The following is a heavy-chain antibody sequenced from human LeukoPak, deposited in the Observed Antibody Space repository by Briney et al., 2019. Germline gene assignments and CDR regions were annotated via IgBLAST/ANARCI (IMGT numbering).Heavy chain of an antibody. CDR2: ISYDGSNK. V-gene: IGHV3-30-3*01. CDR3: ASLPETRPDYFDY. Sequence: GGSLRLSCAASGFTFSSYAMHWVRQAPGKGLEWVAVISYDGSNKYYADSVKGRFTISRDNSKNTLYLQMNSPRAEDTAVYYCASLPETRPDYFDYWGQGTLVTVSS. CDR1: GFTFSSYA. D-gene: IGHD1-14*01. J-gene: IGHJ4*02.